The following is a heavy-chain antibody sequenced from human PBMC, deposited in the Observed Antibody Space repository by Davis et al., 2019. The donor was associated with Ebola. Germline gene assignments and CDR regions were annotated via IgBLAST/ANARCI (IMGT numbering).Heavy chain of an antibody. Sequence: GGSLRLSCAASGFTFSSYAMHWVRQAPVKGLEWVAVISYDGSNKYYADSVKGRFTISRDNSKNTRYLQMNSLRDEDTAVYYCARDPTLWPDYGDNPDYFDYWGQGTLVTVSA. D-gene: IGHD4-17*01. CDR2: ISYDGSNK. CDR1: GFTFSSYA. V-gene: IGHV3-30-3*01. CDR3: ARDPTLWPDYGDNPDYFDY. J-gene: IGHJ4*02.